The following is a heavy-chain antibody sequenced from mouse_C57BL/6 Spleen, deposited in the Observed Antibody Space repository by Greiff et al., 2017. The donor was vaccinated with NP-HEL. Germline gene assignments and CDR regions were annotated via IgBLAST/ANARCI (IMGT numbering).Heavy chain of an antibody. V-gene: IGHV1-63*01. CDR1: GYTFTNYW. D-gene: IGHD1-1*01. CDR2: IYPGGGYT. Sequence: QVQLKQSGAELVRPGTSVKMSCKASGYTFTNYWIGWAKPRPGHGLEWIGDIYPGGGYTNYNEKFKGKATLTADKSSSTAYMQFSSLTCEDSAIYYCARSSRSYGSSQYAMDYWGQGTSVTVAS. J-gene: IGHJ4*01. CDR3: ARSSRSYGSSQYAMDY.